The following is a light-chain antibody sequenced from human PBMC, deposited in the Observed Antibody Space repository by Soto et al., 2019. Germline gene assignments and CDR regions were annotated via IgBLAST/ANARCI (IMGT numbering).Light chain of an antibody. J-gene: IGKJ1*01. CDR1: QSVRRN. CDR3: QQYNNWTGT. CDR2: GAS. Sequence: EIVMRQSPATLSVSPGESATLSGRASQSVRRNLAWYQQTRGQAPRFXIYGASTRETGILARFSGSGAGTEFTRTISSLQSEDVAVDYCQQYNNWTGTFGQGTKVDIK. V-gene: IGKV3-15*01.